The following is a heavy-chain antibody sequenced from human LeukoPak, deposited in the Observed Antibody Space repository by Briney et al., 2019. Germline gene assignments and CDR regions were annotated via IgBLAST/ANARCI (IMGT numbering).Heavy chain of an antibody. J-gene: IGHJ4*02. CDR1: GFTFSNYG. V-gene: IGHV3-30*03. CDR3: ARDIDYGPD. Sequence: GGSLRLSCAASGFTFSNYGMHWVRQAPGKGLEWVAVISYDGSNKYYADSVKGRFTISRDNSKNTLYLQMNSLRGEDTAVYYCARDIDYGPDWGRGTLVTVSS. CDR2: ISYDGSNK. D-gene: IGHD4-17*01.